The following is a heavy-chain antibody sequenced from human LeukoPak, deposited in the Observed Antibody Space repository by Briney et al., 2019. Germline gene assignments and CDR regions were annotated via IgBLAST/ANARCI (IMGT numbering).Heavy chain of an antibody. Sequence: GGSLRLSCAASGFTFSSYSMNWVRQAPGKGLEWVSSISSSSSYIYYADSVKGRFTISRGNAKNSLYLQMNSLRAEDTAVYYCARDRAVTTSAFDIWGQGTMVTVSS. CDR2: ISSSSSYI. CDR1: GFTFSSYS. J-gene: IGHJ3*02. V-gene: IGHV3-21*01. D-gene: IGHD4-17*01. CDR3: ARDRAVTTSAFDI.